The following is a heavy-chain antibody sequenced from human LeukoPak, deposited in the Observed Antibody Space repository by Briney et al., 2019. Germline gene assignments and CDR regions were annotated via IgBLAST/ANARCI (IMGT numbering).Heavy chain of an antibody. CDR3: CGSGWFAGPFGY. V-gene: IGHV4-39*07. D-gene: IGHD6-19*01. J-gene: IGHJ4*02. CDR1: GGSITNNGYY. Sequence: SETLSLTCSVSGGSITNNGYYWGWIRQSPETGLEWIGSMLYSGSTYYSPSLNSRITISEDTSKNQFSLKLTSVTAADTAVYYCCGSGWFAGPFGYWGQGALVTVSS. CDR2: MLYSGST.